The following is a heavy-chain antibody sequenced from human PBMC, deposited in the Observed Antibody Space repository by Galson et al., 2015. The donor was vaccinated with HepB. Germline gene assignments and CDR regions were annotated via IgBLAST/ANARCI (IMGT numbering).Heavy chain of an antibody. J-gene: IGHJ4*02. D-gene: IGHD1-26*01. CDR2: INQGGSEK. V-gene: IGHV3-7*03. Sequence: SLRLSCAASGFSFSSHWMSWVRQAPGKGLEWVANINQGGSEKYYVDSVSGRFTISRDNVRNSLYLQMDSLRAEDTAVYYCARDHVGPGIYFDNWGQGTLVTVSS. CDR1: GFSFSSHW. CDR3: ARDHVGPGIYFDN.